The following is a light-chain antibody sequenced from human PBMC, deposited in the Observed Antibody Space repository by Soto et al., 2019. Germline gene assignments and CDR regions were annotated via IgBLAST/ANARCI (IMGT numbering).Light chain of an antibody. CDR1: QSVISTY. CDR3: QQYRYSLGT. J-gene: IGKJ1*01. Sequence: EIVLTQSPGTLSLSPGERATLSCRASQSVISTYLAWYQQKPGQAPRLLIYGASSMATGIADTFSGSGYGTDFTLTISRLEPEDFAGYYCQQYRYSLGTFCQGTKLEFK. CDR2: GAS. V-gene: IGKV3-20*01.